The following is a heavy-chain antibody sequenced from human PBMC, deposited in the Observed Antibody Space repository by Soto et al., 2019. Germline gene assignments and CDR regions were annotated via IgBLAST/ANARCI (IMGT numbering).Heavy chain of an antibody. CDR3: ARDKLWVLDY. D-gene: IGHD7-27*01. J-gene: IGHJ4*02. CDR2: IYHSGST. V-gene: IGHV4-4*02. Sequence: SETLSLTCAVSGGSISSYNWWSWVRQPPGKGLEWIGEIYHSGSTNYNPSLTSRVTISVDTSKNQFSLKLSSVTAADTAVYYCARDKLWVLDYWGQGTLVTVSS. CDR1: GGSISSYNW.